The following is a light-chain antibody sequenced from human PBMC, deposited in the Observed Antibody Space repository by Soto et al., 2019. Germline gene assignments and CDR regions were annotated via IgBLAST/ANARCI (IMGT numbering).Light chain of an antibody. CDR2: DAS. J-gene: IGKJ1*01. CDR3: QQRSNWPPGWT. CDR1: QSVSSY. Sequence: EIVLTQSPATLSLSPGERSTLSCSAIQSVSSYLAWYQQKPGQAPRLLIYDASNRATGIPARFSGSGSGTDFTLTISSLEPEDFAVYYCQQRSNWPPGWTFGQGTKVDI. V-gene: IGKV3-11*01.